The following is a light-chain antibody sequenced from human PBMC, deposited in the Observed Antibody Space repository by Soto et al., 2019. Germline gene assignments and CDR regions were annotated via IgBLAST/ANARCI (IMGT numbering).Light chain of an antibody. CDR2: DVT. V-gene: IGLV2-14*01. CDR3: SSYTSTSTL. J-gene: IGLJ1*01. Sequence: QSALTQPASVSGSPGQSITISCTGTSSDVGGYKYVSWYQLHPGTAPKLVIYDVTNRPSGVSNRFSGSKSGNTASLTISGLQAEDEADYFRSSYTSTSTLFGTGTQLTVL. CDR1: SSDVGGYKY.